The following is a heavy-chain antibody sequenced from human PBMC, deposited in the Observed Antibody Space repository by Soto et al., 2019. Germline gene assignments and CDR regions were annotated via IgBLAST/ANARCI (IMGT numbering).Heavy chain of an antibody. CDR1: GFTFSIFA. CDR3: SRDPNGDYIGAFDN. CDR2: ITGNGDYA. D-gene: IGHD4-17*01. J-gene: IGHJ3*02. Sequence: EVQLLESGGVLVPPGGSLRLSCAASGFTFSIFAMTWVRQAPGKGLEWVASITGNGDYARYTDSVQGRFTISRDNSKNTLYLRMNSLRTEDTALYYCSRDPNGDYIGAFDNWGQGTMVTVSS. V-gene: IGHV3-23*01.